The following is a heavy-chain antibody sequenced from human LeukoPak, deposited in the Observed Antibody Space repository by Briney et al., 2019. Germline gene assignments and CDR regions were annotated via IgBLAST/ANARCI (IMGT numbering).Heavy chain of an antibody. CDR1: GGSISSYY. V-gene: IGHV4-39*07. J-gene: IGHJ4*02. Sequence: SETLSLTCTVSGGSISSYYWGWVRQPPGKGLEWIGSIYYSGSTYYNPSLKSRVTISVDTSKNQFSLKLSSVTAADTAVYYCARDHPPGDYSNQGLDYWGQGTLVTVSS. CDR2: IYYSGST. CDR3: ARDHPPGDYSNQGLDY. D-gene: IGHD4-11*01.